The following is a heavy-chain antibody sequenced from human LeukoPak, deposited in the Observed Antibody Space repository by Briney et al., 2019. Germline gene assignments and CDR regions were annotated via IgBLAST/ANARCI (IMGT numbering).Heavy chain of an antibody. D-gene: IGHD1-26*01. Sequence: GESLKISCKGSGYSFSTYWLAWVRQMPGKGLEWMGIIYPDDSDARYRPSFQGQVTISADKSISTAYLQWSSLKASDTAMYYCARQYSGSYDGLNYWGQGTLVTVSS. CDR2: IYPDDSDA. J-gene: IGHJ4*02. V-gene: IGHV5-51*01. CDR3: ARQYSGSYDGLNY. CDR1: GYSFSTYW.